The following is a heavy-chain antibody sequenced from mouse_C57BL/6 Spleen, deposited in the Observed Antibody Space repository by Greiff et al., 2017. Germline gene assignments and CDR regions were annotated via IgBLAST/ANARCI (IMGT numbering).Heavy chain of an antibody. J-gene: IGHJ4*01. V-gene: IGHV1-42*01. D-gene: IGHD1-1*02. CDR3: AGGRKGYYYAMDY. Sequence: EVQLQQSGPELVKPGASVKISCKASGYSFTGYYMNWVKQSPEKSLEWIGEINPSTGGTTYNQKFKAKATLTVDKSSSTAYMQLKSLTSEDSAVYYCAGGRKGYYYAMDYWGQGTSVTVSS. CDR1: GYSFTGYY. CDR2: INPSTGGT.